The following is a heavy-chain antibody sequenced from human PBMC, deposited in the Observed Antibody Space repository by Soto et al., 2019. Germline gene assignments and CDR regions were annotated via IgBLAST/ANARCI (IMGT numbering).Heavy chain of an antibody. V-gene: IGHV1-18*01. CDR1: GYTFSNFG. CDR2: ISDYNGNT. Sequence: QVQLVPAGAEVKKPGASVKVSCKASGYTFSNFGISWVRQAPGQGPELMGWISDYNGNTNYGHKFQGRVTMTTDTSTSPAHIEVRSLRLGDTAVDSCARGGTPIDHWGQGTVLTGSS. CDR3: ARGGTPIDH. J-gene: IGHJ4*02. D-gene: IGHD3-16*01.